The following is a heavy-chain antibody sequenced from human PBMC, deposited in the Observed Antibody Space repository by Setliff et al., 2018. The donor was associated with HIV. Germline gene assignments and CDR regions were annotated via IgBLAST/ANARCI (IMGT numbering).Heavy chain of an antibody. Sequence: ETLSLTCTVFGGSISSYYWSWIRQPAGKGLEWIGRIYTSGSTNYNPSLKSRVTISVDTSKNQFSLKLSSVTAADTAVYYCARVPVAGANWFDPWGLGTLVTVSS. D-gene: IGHD2-21*01. J-gene: IGHJ5*02. V-gene: IGHV4-4*07. CDR2: IYTSGST. CDR3: ARVPVAGANWFDP. CDR1: GGSISSYY.